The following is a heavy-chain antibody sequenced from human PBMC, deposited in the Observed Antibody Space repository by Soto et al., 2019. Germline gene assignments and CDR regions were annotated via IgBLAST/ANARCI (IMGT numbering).Heavy chain of an antibody. CDR3: ARVIVPTTVTTSNWFDP. D-gene: IGHD4-17*01. V-gene: IGHV1-46*01. J-gene: IGHJ5*02. CDR1: GYTFTTYY. Sequence: QVQLVQSGADVKKPGASVKISCKASGYTFTTYYIHWVRQAPGQGLEWVGIINPSGGSTNYAQRFQGRVTMPSDTSTSTVYMERSSLRTDDTAIYYCARVIVPTTVTTSNWFDPWGQGTLVTVSS. CDR2: INPSGGST.